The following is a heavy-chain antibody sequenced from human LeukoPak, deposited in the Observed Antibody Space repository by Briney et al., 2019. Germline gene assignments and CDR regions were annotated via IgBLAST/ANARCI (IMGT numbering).Heavy chain of an antibody. V-gene: IGHV1-2*02. Sequence: ASVKVSCKASGYTFTGYYMHWVRQAPGQGLEWMGWINPNSGGTNYAQKFQGRVTMTRDTSISTAYMELSRLRSDDTAVYYCARDFKKGGYSYGYSFTNWFDPWGQGTLVTISS. CDR1: GYTFTGYY. J-gene: IGHJ5*02. CDR2: INPNSGGT. D-gene: IGHD5-18*01. CDR3: ARDFKKGGYSYGYSFTNWFDP.